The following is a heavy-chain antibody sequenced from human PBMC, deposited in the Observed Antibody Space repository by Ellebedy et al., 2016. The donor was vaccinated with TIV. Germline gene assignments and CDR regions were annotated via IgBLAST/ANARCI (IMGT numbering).Heavy chain of an antibody. J-gene: IGHJ4*02. V-gene: IGHV3-23*01. CDR1: GFTFSSYA. Sequence: GGSLRLXCAASGFTFSSYAMSWVRQAPGKGLEWVSAISGSGGSTYYADSVKGRFTISRDNSKNTLYLQMNSLRAEDTAVYYCAKDHRGYVYYFDYWGQGTLVTVSS. D-gene: IGHD5-12*01. CDR2: ISGSGGST. CDR3: AKDHRGYVYYFDY.